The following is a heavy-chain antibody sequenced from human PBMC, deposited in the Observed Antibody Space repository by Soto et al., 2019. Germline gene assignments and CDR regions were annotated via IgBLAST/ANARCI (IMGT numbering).Heavy chain of an antibody. CDR1: GFTFSTYA. CDR2: ISGSGDST. V-gene: IGHV3-23*01. CDR3: AKDRRGGGDYLMGVDAFDI. J-gene: IGHJ3*02. Sequence: EVQLLESGGGLVQPGGSLRLSCAASGFTFSTYAITWVRQAPGQGLEWVSAISGSGDSTCYSDSVKGRFTIFRDISKNTLYLQMNSLGAEDTAVYYCAKDRRGGGDYLMGVDAFDIWGQGTMVTVSS. D-gene: IGHD2-21*02.